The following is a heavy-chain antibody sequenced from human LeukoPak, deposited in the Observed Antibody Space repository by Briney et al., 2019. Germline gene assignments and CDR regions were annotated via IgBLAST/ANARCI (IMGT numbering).Heavy chain of an antibody. Sequence: GGSLRLSCAASGFTFSSYSMNWVRQAPGKGLEWVSSISSSSSYISYADSLKGRFTISRDNAKNSLYLQMNSLRAEDTAVYYCARDNLGYGDYVREYFQHWGQGTLVTVSS. CDR2: ISSSSSYI. J-gene: IGHJ1*01. D-gene: IGHD4-17*01. CDR1: GFTFSSYS. V-gene: IGHV3-21*06. CDR3: ARDNLGYGDYVREYFQH.